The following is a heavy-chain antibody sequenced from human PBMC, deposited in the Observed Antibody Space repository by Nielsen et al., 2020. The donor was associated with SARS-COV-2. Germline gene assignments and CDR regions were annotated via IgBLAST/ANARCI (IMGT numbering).Heavy chain of an antibody. CDR2: IKSKTDGGTT. Sequence: GGSLRLSCAASGFTFSNAWMSWVRQAPGKGLEWVGRIKSKTDGGTTDYADPVKGRFTISRDDSVNTLWLQMNSLKSEDTAMYYCTTAGYGEDNWFDPWGQGTLVIVSS. CDR3: TTAGYGEDNWFDP. CDR1: GFTFSNAW. V-gene: IGHV3-15*01. J-gene: IGHJ5*02. D-gene: IGHD4-17*01.